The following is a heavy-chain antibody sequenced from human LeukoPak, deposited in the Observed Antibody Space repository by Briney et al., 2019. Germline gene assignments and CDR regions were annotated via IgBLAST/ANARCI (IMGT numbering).Heavy chain of an antibody. Sequence: RSSETLSLTCTVSGGSINSSSYYWGWIRQPPGKGLEWIGEINHRGSTNYNPSLKSRVTISVDTSKNQFSLKLSSVTAADTAVYYCARVGARGYSYGYTPYKGTFDYWGQGTLVTVSS. CDR3: ARVGARGYSYGYTPYKGTFDY. CDR1: GGSINSSSYY. J-gene: IGHJ4*02. CDR2: INHRGST. D-gene: IGHD5-18*01. V-gene: IGHV4-39*07.